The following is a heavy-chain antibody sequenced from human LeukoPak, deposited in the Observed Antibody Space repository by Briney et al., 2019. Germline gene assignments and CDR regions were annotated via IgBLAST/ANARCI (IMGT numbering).Heavy chain of an antibody. J-gene: IGHJ4*02. D-gene: IGHD1-14*01. CDR3: AGFRYNENNDY. CDR2: SYSSGST. V-gene: IGHV4-39*01. CDR1: GGSISSGDCD. Sequence: SETLSLTCSVSGGSISSGDCDWGWIRQPPGKGLEWIGTSYSSGSTYYNPALTSRVSISVDTSKNQFSLKLRSVTAADTAVYYCAGFRYNENNDYWGMGTQVAVSS.